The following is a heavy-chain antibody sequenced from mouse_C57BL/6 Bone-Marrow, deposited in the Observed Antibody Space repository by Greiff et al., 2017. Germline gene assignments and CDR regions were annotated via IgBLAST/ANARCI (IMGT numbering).Heavy chain of an antibody. J-gene: IGHJ1*03. CDR2: IDPENGDT. CDR1: GYTFTSYW. Sequence: VQLQQPGAELVKPGASVKLSCKASGYTFTSYWMHWVKQRPEQGLEWIGWIDPENGDTEYASKFQGKATITADTSSNTAYLQLSSLTSEDTAVYYCTPITTVVGGYFDVWGTGTTVTVSS. D-gene: IGHD1-1*01. V-gene: IGHV14-4*01. CDR3: TPITTVVGGYFDV.